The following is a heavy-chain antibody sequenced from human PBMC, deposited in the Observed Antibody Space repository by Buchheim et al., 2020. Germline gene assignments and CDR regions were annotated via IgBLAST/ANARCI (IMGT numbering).Heavy chain of an antibody. CDR1: GFTFSSNW. V-gene: IGHV3-7*01. D-gene: IGHD3-9*01. CDR2: IKQDGSEK. J-gene: IGHJ4*02. Sequence: EVQLVESGGGLVQPGGSLRLSCAASGFTFSSNWMSWVRQAPGKGLEWVANIKQDGSEKYYVDSVKGRFTISRDNAKNSLYLQMNSLRAEDTAVYYCARGWAYFDWFLYYFDYWGQGTL. CDR3: ARGWAYFDWFLYYFDY.